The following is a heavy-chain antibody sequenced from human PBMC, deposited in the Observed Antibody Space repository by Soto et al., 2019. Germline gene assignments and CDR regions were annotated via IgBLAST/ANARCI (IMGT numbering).Heavy chain of an antibody. D-gene: IGHD2-15*01. Sequence: SETLSLTCTVSGGSVSSGNYYWSWIRQPPGKGLEWIGFIYYTGSTSYNPSLKSRVTISMDTSKNSVYLQMNSLRAEDTAVYYCARDREYCSGGNCYETGSDYWGQGTLVTVSS. CDR1: GGSVSSGNYY. J-gene: IGHJ4*02. CDR3: ARDREYCSGGNCYETGSDY. CDR2: IYYTGST. V-gene: IGHV4-61*01.